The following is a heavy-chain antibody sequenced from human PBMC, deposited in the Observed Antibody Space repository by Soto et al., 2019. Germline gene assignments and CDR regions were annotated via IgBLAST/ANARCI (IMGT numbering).Heavy chain of an antibody. Sequence: PGGSLRLSCAVSGFTVSNNYMTWVRQAPGKGLEWVSSIDKSGGDTYYADSVKGRFTISRDNSKNTLYLQMNGLRAEDTALYYCAKDTYSRSWYFWGQGTLVTVSS. CDR2: IDKSGGDT. D-gene: IGHD2-2*01. J-gene: IGHJ4*02. CDR3: AKDTYSRSWYF. CDR1: GFTVSNNY. V-gene: IGHV3-53*01.